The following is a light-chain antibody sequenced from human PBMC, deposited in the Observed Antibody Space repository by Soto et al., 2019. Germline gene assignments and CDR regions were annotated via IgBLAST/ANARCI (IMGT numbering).Light chain of an antibody. CDR1: SSDVGGYDY. V-gene: IGLV2-14*01. Sequence: QSVLTQPASVSGSPGQSITISCTGTSSDVGGYDYVSWYQLHPGKAPKLMLFEVSNRPSGVPDRFSGSKSGTSASLAITGLQAEDEGDYYCQSHDSTLSARYVFGTGTKVTVL. CDR2: EVS. J-gene: IGLJ1*01. CDR3: QSHDSTLSARYV.